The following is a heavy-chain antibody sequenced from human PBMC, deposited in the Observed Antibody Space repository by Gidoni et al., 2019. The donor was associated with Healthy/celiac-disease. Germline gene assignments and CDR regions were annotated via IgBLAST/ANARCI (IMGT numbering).Heavy chain of an antibody. J-gene: IGHJ3*02. CDR1: GFTFSSDA. CDR3: AKPLLRYFDWLDDAFDI. V-gene: IGHV3-23*01. CDR2: ISGSGGST. D-gene: IGHD3-9*01. Sequence: EVQLLASGGGVVPPGGALRLSCAAPGFTFSSDAMSLVRQAPGRGLEWVAAISGSGGSTYYADSVKGRFTISRDNSKNTLYLQMNSLRAEDTAVYYCAKPLLRYFDWLDDAFDIWGQGTMVTVSS.